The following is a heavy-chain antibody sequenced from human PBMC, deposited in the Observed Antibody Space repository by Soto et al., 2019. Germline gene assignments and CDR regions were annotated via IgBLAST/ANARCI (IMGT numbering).Heavy chain of an antibody. CDR3: AKAGYNSSWYAPGPW. D-gene: IGHD6-13*01. V-gene: IGHV3-30*18. J-gene: IGHJ4*02. Sequence: GGSLRLSCAASGFTFSSYGMHWVRQAPGKGLEWVAVISYDGSNKYYADSVKGRFTISRDDSKNTLYLQMNSLRAEDTAVYYCAKAGYNSSWYAPGPWWGQGTLVTVSS. CDR1: GFTFSSYG. CDR2: ISYDGSNK.